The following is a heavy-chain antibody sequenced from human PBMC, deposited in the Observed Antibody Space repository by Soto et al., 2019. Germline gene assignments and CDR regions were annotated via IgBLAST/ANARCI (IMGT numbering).Heavy chain of an antibody. CDR3: ARDYSSTWAFDS. CDR2: IIPIFGTA. J-gene: IGHJ5*01. Sequence: SVKVSCTASGGTFSSYAISWVRQAPGQGLEWMGGIIPIFGTANYAQKFQGRVAITADKSTSTAYMELSSLRSEDTAVYYCARDYSSTWAFDSWCQGPLVSGSS. D-gene: IGHD6-13*01. CDR1: GGTFSSYA. V-gene: IGHV1-69*06.